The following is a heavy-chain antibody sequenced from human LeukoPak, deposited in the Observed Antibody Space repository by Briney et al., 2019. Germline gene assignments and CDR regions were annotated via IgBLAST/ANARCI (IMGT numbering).Heavy chain of an antibody. V-gene: IGHV3-66*01. CDR2: IYSGGST. CDR1: GSTVSSNY. J-gene: IGHJ6*02. D-gene: IGHD2-2*01. CDR3: ARDSIVVVPAARVGLYYYGMDV. Sequence: GGSLRLSCAASGSTVSSNYMSWVRQAPGKGLEWVSVIYSGGSTYYADSVKGRFTISRDNSKNTLYLQMNSLRAEDTVVYYCARDSIVVVPAARVGLYYYGMDVWGQGTTVTVSS.